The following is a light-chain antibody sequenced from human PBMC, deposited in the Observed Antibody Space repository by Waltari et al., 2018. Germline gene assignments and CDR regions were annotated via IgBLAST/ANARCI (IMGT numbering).Light chain of an antibody. Sequence: QSALTQPASVSGSPGQSVTISCTGASSDIGIYDIFSWYQQHPGNAPKLIICDVSKRPSGVSDRFSGSKSGDTASLTISGLQFEDEADYYCCSYAGNYIWVFGGGTRLTVL. V-gene: IGLV2-23*02. J-gene: IGLJ3*02. CDR2: DVS. CDR3: CSYAGNYIWV. CDR1: SSDIGIYDI.